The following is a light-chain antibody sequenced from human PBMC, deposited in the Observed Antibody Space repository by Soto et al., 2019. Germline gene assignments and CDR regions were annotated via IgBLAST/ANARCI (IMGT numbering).Light chain of an antibody. Sequence: DIVMTQSPDSLAVSLGERATINCKSSQSVLNSYNNKNYLAWFQQKPGQPPKLLIYWASTRQSGVPDRFSGSGSGTDFTLTISRLEPEDFAVYYCQQYGSSPRTFGQGTRVEIK. J-gene: IGKJ5*01. CDR3: QQYGSSPRT. CDR2: WAS. V-gene: IGKV4-1*01. CDR1: QSVLNSYNNKNY.